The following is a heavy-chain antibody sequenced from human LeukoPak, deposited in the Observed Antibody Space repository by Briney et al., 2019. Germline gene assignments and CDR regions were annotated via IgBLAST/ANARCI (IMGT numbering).Heavy chain of an antibody. CDR1: GFNISPFW. J-gene: IGHJ3*02. CDR3: ARDRNYCSSDRCYDAFDI. D-gene: IGHD2-15*01. Sequence: GGSLRLSCVASGFNISPFWMTWVRQAPDKGREWVANKRGDGSRLYYVDSVKGRFTISRDNAKNSLYLQMSNLRADDTSVYYCARDRNYCSSDRCYDAFDIWGQGTMVTVSS. V-gene: IGHV3-7*01. CDR2: KRGDGSRL.